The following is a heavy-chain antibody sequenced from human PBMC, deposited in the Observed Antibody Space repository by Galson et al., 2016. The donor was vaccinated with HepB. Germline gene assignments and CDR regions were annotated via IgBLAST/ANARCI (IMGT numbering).Heavy chain of an antibody. J-gene: IGHJ6*01. V-gene: IGHV1-3*01. CDR1: GYTFKSYA. CDR3: ARDVVVLPVRPYGLDV. D-gene: IGHD2-21*01. CDR2: INAGNGNT. Sequence: SVKVSCKASGYTFKSYAIHWVRQAPGQSLEWMGWINAGNGNTKYSQKFQDRVTITRDTSASTAYMDLSSLRSEDTAVYYCARDVVVLPVRPYGLDVWGPGTTATVSS.